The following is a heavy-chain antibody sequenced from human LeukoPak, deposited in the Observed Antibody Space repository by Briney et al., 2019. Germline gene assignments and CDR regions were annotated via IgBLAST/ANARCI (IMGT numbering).Heavy chain of an antibody. V-gene: IGHV4-59*01. J-gene: IGHJ6*02. Sequence: SETLSLTCAVYGGSFSGYYWSWIRQPPGKGLEWIGYIYYSGSTNYNPSLKSRVTISVDTSKNQFSLKLSSVTAADTAVYYCARVGGSNYYYYGMDVWGQGTTVTVSS. CDR1: GGSFSGYY. CDR3: ARVGGSNYYYYGMDV. D-gene: IGHD3-10*01. CDR2: IYYSGST.